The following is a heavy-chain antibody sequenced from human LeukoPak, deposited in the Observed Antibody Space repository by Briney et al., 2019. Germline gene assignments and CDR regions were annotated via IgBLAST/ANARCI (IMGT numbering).Heavy chain of an antibody. CDR3: ARDYNWNYGILI. J-gene: IGHJ4*02. D-gene: IGHD1-7*01. CDR1: GYTFTGYN. V-gene: IGHV1-2*02. CDR2: INPNSGGT. Sequence: ASVKVSCKASGYTFTGYNICWVRQAPGQGLEWMGWINPNSGGTNYAQKFQGRVTMTRDTSISTAYMELSRLRSDDTAVYYCARDYNWNYGILIWGQGTLATVSS.